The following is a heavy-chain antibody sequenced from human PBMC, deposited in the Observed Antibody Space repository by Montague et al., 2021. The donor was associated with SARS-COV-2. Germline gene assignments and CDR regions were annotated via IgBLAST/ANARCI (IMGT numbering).Heavy chain of an antibody. J-gene: IGHJ4*02. CDR2: LSSSCCT. Sequence: SETLSLTCIVSGSSIDRDTYYWGWFRQSPGKGLEWLGCLSSSCCTYYNPSLRSRVTISMDTSENHFSLKVNSVTATDTAVYFCARPGSVSGWFYFDDWGQGTLASVSS. D-gene: IGHD6-19*01. CDR3: ARPGSVSGWFYFDD. V-gene: IGHV4-39*02. CDR1: GSSIDRDTYY.